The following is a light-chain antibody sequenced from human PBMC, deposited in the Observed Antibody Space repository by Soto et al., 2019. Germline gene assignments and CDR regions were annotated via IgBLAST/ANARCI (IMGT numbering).Light chain of an antibody. CDR1: QSVSSRS. V-gene: IGKV3-20*01. J-gene: IGKJ1*01. CDR3: QQYAGSPRT. CDR2: DAS. Sequence: EIVLTHSPGTLSLSPGERATLSCRASQSVSSRSLAWYQQKPGQAPRLLISDASNRAADIPDRFSGSGSGTDFTLTINRLEPEDFAVYYCQQYAGSPRTFGQGTKVDI.